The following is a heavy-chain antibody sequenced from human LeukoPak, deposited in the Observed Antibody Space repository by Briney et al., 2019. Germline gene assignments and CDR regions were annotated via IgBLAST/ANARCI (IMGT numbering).Heavy chain of an antibody. CDR3: ARGTSSSSVDY. CDR2: ISAYNGNT. Sequence: GASLKLSCTASGYTFTSYGISWVRQAPGQGLEWMGCISAYNGNTTYAQKLPGRDTMTTETTTSTAYMELRSLRSDDTAVYYCARGTSSSSVDYWGQGTLVTVSS. CDR1: GYTFTSYG. J-gene: IGHJ4*02. V-gene: IGHV1-18*04. D-gene: IGHD6-13*01.